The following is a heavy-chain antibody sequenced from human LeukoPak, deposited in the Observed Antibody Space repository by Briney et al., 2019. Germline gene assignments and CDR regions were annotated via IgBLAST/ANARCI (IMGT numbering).Heavy chain of an antibody. CDR1: GFTFSAYA. J-gene: IGHJ4*02. V-gene: IGHV3-64D*09. CDR2: ISNNGGSS. D-gene: IGHD1-1*01. CDR3: VKITSVTGGDC. Sequence: PGGSLRLSCSASGFTFSAYAMYWVRQAPGKGLEYVSGISNNGGSSFYADSVKGRFTISRDNSKNTLYLQMSSLRAEDTAVYYCVKITSVTGGDCWGQGTLLTVSS.